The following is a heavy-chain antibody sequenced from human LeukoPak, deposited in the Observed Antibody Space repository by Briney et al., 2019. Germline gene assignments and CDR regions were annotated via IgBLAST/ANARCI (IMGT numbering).Heavy chain of an antibody. D-gene: IGHD2-2*02. Sequence: PSGGSLRLSCAASGFAFSPYWMPWVRQVPGKGLVWVSDINSDGTITHYAGSVKGRFTVSRDNAQDTLYLQMNSLRAEDTAVYYCARGTALQDYWGQGTLVTVSS. CDR1: GFAFSPYW. CDR2: INSDGTIT. V-gene: IGHV3-74*01. CDR3: ARGTALQDY. J-gene: IGHJ4*02.